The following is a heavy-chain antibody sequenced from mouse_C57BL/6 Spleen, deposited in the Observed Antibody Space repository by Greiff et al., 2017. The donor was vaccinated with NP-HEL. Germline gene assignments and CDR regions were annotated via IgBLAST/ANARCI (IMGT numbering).Heavy chain of an antibody. CDR3: TREGVYDGYYLFAY. J-gene: IGHJ3*01. D-gene: IGHD2-3*01. V-gene: IGHV1-15*01. CDR1: GYTFTDYE. CDR2: IAPETGGT. Sequence: QVQLQQSGAELVRPGASVTLSCKASGYTFTDYEMHWVKQTPVHGLEWIGAIAPETGGTAYNQKFKGKAILTADKSSSTAYMELRSLTSEDSAVYYCTREGVYDGYYLFAYWGQGTLVTVSA.